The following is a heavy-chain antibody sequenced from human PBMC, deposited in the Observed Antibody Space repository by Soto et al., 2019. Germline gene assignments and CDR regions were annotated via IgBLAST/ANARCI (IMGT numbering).Heavy chain of an antibody. CDR1: GYTFTSYG. D-gene: IGHD3-16*02. Sequence: ASVKVSCKASGYTFTSYGISWVRQAPGQGLEWMGWISAYNGNTNYAQKLRGRVTMTTDTSTSTAYMELRSPRSDDTAVYYCARDGAPPYDYVWGSYRPYYYYYGMDVWGQGTTVTVSS. CDR2: ISAYNGNT. V-gene: IGHV1-18*01. CDR3: ARDGAPPYDYVWGSYRPYYYYYGMDV. J-gene: IGHJ6*02.